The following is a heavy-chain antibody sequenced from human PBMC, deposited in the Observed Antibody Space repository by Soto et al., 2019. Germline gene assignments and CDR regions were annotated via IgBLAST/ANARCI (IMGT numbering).Heavy chain of an antibody. CDR2: ISHDGRAK. CDR3: AREPYGDSQYFDY. J-gene: IGHJ4*02. D-gene: IGHD2-21*02. V-gene: IGHV3-30*04. Sequence: QVQLVESGGGMVQPGTSLRLSCAASGFTFNSLSLHWVRQRPDKGLEWVAVISHDGRAKFYADFVKGRFTVSRDNSKNTIYLQVNSLRAEDTAVYYCAREPYGDSQYFDYWGQGTLVTVSS. CDR1: GFTFNSLS.